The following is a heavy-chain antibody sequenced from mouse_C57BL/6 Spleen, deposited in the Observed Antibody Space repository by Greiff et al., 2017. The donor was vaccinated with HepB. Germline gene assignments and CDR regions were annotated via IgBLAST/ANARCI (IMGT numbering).Heavy chain of an antibody. Sequence: VQLQQSGAELVKPGASVKISCKASGYAFSSYWMNWVKQRPGKGLEWIGQIYPGDGDTNYNGKFKGKATLTADKSSSTAYMQLSSLTSEDSAVYFCARTDYYGSSRYFDVWGTGTTVTVSS. CDR2: IYPGDGDT. CDR3: ARTDYYGSSRYFDV. V-gene: IGHV1-80*01. J-gene: IGHJ1*03. D-gene: IGHD1-1*01. CDR1: GYAFSSYW.